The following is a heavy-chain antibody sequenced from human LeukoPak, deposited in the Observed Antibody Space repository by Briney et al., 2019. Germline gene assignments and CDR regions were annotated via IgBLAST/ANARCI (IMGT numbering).Heavy chain of an antibody. CDR2: ISSKGGST. D-gene: IGHD2-2*01. CDR3: ARGRRCSSTSCYAGHFDY. CDR1: GFTFSSYA. J-gene: IGHJ4*02. Sequence: GGSLRLSCAASGFTFSSYAMHWVRQAPGKGLEYVSAISSKGGSTYYADCVKGRFTISRDNSKNTLYLQMGSLRAEDMAVYYCARGRRCSSTSCYAGHFDYWGQGTLVTVSS. V-gene: IGHV3-64*02.